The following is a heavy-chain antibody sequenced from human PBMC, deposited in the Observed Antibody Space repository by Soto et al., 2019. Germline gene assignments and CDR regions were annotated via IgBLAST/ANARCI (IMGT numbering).Heavy chain of an antibody. CDR1: GFTFSSYA. D-gene: IGHD3-22*01. Sequence: EVQLLESGGGLVQPGGSLRLSCAASGFTFSSYAMSWVRQAPGKGLEWVSAISGSGGSTYYADSVKGRFTISRDNSKNPLYLQMNSLRAEDTAVYYCAKEGLRLGVQSSGYHKGTYWYFDLWGRGTLVTVSS. CDR3: AKEGLRLGVQSSGYHKGTYWYFDL. J-gene: IGHJ2*01. CDR2: ISGSGGST. V-gene: IGHV3-23*01.